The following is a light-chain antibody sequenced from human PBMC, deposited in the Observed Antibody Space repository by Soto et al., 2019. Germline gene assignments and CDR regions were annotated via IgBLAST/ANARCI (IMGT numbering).Light chain of an antibody. CDR1: SSNIGSNT. CDR3: AAWDDSPEV. Sequence: QSVLTQPPSASGTPGQRVTISCSGSSSNIGSNTVNWYQQLPGTAPKLLIYSNNQRPSGVPDRFSGSKSGTSASLAISGLQAEDEADYYCAAWDDSPEVFGTGTKLTVL. CDR2: SNN. J-gene: IGLJ1*01. V-gene: IGLV1-44*01.